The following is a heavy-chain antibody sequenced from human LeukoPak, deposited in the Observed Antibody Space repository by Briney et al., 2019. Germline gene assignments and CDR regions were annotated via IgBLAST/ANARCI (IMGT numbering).Heavy chain of an antibody. D-gene: IGHD1-14*01. CDR3: ARQPPQYYGMDV. CDR1: GGSFSNYY. CDR2: IYTGGST. V-gene: IGHV4-4*07. J-gene: IGHJ6*02. Sequence: NLSETLSLTCTVSGGSFSNYYWSWIRQPAGKGLEWIGRIYTGGSTNYNPSVKSRVTMSVDTSNNQFSLKLTSVTAADTAVYYCARQPPQYYGMDVWGQGTTVPVSS.